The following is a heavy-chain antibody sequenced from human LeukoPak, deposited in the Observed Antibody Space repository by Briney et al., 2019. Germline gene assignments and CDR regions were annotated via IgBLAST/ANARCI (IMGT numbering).Heavy chain of an antibody. J-gene: IGHJ3*02. CDR3: ARDGAHFPIFGAVRIPSDLGVFDI. CDR2: IYARGDT. CDR1: GGSITNYH. Sequence: SETLSLTCTVSGGSITNYHWTWIRQPAGKGLQWIGHIYARGDTIYNPSLNSRVTISVDKSSNQVSLQLTSVTAADTAMYYCARDGAHFPIFGAVRIPSDLGVFDIWGHGTMVTVSS. V-gene: IGHV4-4*07. D-gene: IGHD3-3*01.